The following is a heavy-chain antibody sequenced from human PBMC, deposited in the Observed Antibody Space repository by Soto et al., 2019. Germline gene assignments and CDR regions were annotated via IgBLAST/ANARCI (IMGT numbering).Heavy chain of an antibody. J-gene: IGHJ4*02. CDR2: ISYDGSNK. Sequence: GGSLRLSCAASGFTFSSYAMHWVRQAPGKGLEWVAVISYDGSNKYYADSVKGRFTISRDNSKNTLYLQMNSLRAEDTAVYYCERHNSSGWFRYFDYWGQGTLVTVSS. CDR1: GFTFSSYA. CDR3: ERHNSSGWFRYFDY. V-gene: IGHV3-30-3*01. D-gene: IGHD6-19*01.